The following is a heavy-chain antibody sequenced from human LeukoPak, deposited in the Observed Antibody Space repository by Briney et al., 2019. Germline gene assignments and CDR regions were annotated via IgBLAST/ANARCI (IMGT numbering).Heavy chain of an antibody. J-gene: IGHJ4*02. D-gene: IGHD4/OR15-4a*01. CDR3: AKDSSGYTIDYYFDY. CDR2: ISWNSGSI. CDR1: GFTFDDYA. Sequence: GRSLRLSCAASGFTFDDYAMHWVRQAPGKGLEWVSSISWNSGSIGYADSVKGRFTISRDNAKNSLFLQMNSLRAGDTALYYCAKDSSGYTIDYYFDYWGQGTLVTVSS. V-gene: IGHV3-9*01.